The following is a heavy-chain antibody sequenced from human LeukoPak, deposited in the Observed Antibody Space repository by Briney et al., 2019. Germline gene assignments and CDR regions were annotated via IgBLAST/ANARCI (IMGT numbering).Heavy chain of an antibody. CDR2: IYYSGST. V-gene: IGHV4-59*01. CDR3: ATGYSGYDLFDY. J-gene: IGHJ4*02. CDR1: GGSISSYY. D-gene: IGHD5-12*01. Sequence: SETLSLTCTVSGGSISSYYWSWIRQPPGKGLEWIGYIYYSGSTNYNPSLKSRVTISVDTSKNQFSLKLSSVTAADTAVYYCATGYSGYDLFDYWGQGTLVTVSS.